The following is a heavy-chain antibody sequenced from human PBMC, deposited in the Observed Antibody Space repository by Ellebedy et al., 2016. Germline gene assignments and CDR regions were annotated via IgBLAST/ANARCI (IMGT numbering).Heavy chain of an antibody. J-gene: IGHJ4*02. Sequence: ASVKVSCKGSGYSFTNSWIGWVRQMSGKGLEWMGLIYAGDSDPKYSPSFQGQVTFSVDRSINTAYLQWTSLKAADSATYYCTHGGAGSGTTSLFYWGQGTLVTVSP. CDR2: IYAGDSDP. V-gene: IGHV5-51*01. D-gene: IGHD5-12*01. CDR3: THGGAGSGTTSLFY. CDR1: GYSFTNSW.